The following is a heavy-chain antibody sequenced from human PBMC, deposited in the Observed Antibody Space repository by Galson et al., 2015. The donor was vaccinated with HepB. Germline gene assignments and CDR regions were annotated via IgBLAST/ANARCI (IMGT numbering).Heavy chain of an antibody. J-gene: IGHJ6*03. CDR2: IYYSGST. V-gene: IGHV4-59*01. Sequence: TLSLPCTVSGGSISSYYWSWIRQPPGKGLEWIGYIYYSGSTNYNPSLKSRVTISVDTSKNQFSLKLSSVTAADTAVYYCARSSPWIQLWLDYYYYMDVWGKGTTVTVSS. D-gene: IGHD5-18*01. CDR3: ARSSPWIQLWLDYYYYMDV. CDR1: GGSISSYY.